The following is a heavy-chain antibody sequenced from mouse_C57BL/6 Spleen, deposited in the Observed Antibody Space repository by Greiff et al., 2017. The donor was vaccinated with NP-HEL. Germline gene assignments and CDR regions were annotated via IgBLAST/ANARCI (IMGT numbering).Heavy chain of an antibody. J-gene: IGHJ2*01. CDR3: ARDYYGSRGYFDY. V-gene: IGHV1-82*01. Sequence: VHLVESGPELVKPGASVKISCKASGYAFSSSWMNWVKQRPGKGLEWIGRIYPGDGDTNYNGKFKGKATLTADKSSSTAYMQLSSLTSEDSAVYFCARDYYGSRGYFDYWGQGTTLTVSS. CDR2: IYPGDGDT. D-gene: IGHD1-1*01. CDR1: GYAFSSSW.